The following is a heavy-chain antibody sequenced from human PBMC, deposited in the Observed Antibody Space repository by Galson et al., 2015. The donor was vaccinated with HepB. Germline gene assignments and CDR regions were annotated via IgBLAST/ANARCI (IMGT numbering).Heavy chain of an antibody. CDR2: IYPGDSDT. J-gene: IGHJ5*02. Sequence: SGAEVKKPGESLKISCKGSGYSFTSYWIGWVRQMPGKGLEWMGIIYPGDSDTRYSPSFQGQVTISADKSISTAYLQWSSLKASDTAMYYCARLAGARIAAAGTDNWFDPWGQGTLVTVSS. V-gene: IGHV5-51*03. D-gene: IGHD6-13*01. CDR3: ARLAGARIAAAGTDNWFDP. CDR1: GYSFTSYW.